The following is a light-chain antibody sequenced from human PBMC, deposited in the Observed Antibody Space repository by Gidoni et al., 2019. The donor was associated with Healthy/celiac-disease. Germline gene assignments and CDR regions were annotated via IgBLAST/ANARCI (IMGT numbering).Light chain of an antibody. V-gene: IGLV3-21*02. Sequence: SYVLTQPPSVSVAPGQTDRITCGGNNLGSKSVHWYQKKPGQAPVLVVYDVSYRPSGIPERFSGSNSGNTATLTISRVEAGDEADYYCQVWDSSSDRVVFGGGTKLTVL. CDR2: DVS. CDR1: NLGSKS. CDR3: QVWDSSSDRVV. J-gene: IGLJ2*01.